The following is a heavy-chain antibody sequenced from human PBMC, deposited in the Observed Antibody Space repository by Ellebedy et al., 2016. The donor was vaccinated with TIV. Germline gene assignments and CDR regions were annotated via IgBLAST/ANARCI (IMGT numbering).Heavy chain of an antibody. V-gene: IGHV1-24*01. CDR2: FDPEDGET. CDR1: GYTFTSYY. D-gene: IGHD3-22*01. CDR3: ARSSRVVMDFDY. J-gene: IGHJ4*02. Sequence: ASVKVSCKASGYTFTSYYMHWVRQAPGQGLEWMGGFDPEDGETIYAQKFQGRVTMTEDTSTDTAYMELSRLRSDDTAVYYCARSSRVVMDFDYWGQGTLATVSS.